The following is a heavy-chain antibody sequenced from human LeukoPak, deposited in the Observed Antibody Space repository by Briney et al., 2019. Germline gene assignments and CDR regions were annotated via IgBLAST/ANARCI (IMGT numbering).Heavy chain of an antibody. Sequence: AGGSLRLSCAASGFTVSSNYMSWVRQAPGKGLEWVSVIYSGGSTYYADSVKGRFTISRDNSKNTLYLQMNSLRAEDTAVYYCARAALQLSFDYWGQGTLVTVSS. D-gene: IGHD2-2*01. CDR3: ARAALQLSFDY. CDR1: GFTVSSNY. CDR2: IYSGGST. V-gene: IGHV3-53*01. J-gene: IGHJ4*02.